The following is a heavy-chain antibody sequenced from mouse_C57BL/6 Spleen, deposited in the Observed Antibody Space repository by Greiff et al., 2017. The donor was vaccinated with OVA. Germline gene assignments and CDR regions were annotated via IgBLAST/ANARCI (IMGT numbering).Heavy chain of an antibody. CDR3: ARGTGDWYFDV. CDR2: IDPSASYT. CDR1: GYTFTSYW. J-gene: IGHJ1*03. Sequence: VQLQQPGAELVLPGASVQLSCKASGYTFTSYWMHWVQQRPGQGLELIGAIDPSASYTNYNQKFKGKSTLTVAKSSSTAYMQLSSLTSEDSAVYYCARGTGDWYFDVWGTGTTVTVSS. D-gene: IGHD3-3*01. V-gene: IGHV1-69*01.